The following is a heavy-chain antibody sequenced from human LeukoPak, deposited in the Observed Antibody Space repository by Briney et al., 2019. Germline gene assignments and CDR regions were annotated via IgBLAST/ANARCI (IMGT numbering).Heavy chain of an antibody. CDR3: ARARRGGSTGYSFDI. D-gene: IGHD2-15*01. CDR1: GGSISGDH. Sequence: SETLSLTCTVYGGSISGDHWSWMRQPPGKGLEWIGYIYNSGSTSYNSSLKSRVTISVDRSRIQFSLRLSSVTAADTAVYYCARARRGGSTGYSFDIWGQGTMVTVSS. V-gene: IGHV4-59*01. CDR2: IYNSGST. J-gene: IGHJ3*02.